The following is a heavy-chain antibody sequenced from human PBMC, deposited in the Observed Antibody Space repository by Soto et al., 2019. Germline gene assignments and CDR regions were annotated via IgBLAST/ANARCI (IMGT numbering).Heavy chain of an antibody. V-gene: IGHV3-48*02. CDR3: ARRYSSSWYGFDY. Sequence: VQLVESGGGLVQPGGSLRLSCAASGFSFTIYSMSWVRQAPGQGLEWVAYISHSSSTIYYADSVKGRFIISRDNARNSLYLQMNSLKDEDTDVYYCARRYSSSWYGFDYWGQGALVTVSS. J-gene: IGHJ4*02. D-gene: IGHD6-13*01. CDR2: ISHSSSTI. CDR1: GFSFTIYS.